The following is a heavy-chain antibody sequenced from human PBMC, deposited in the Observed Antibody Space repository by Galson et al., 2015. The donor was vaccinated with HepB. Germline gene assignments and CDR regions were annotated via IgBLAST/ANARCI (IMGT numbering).Heavy chain of an antibody. J-gene: IGHJ4*02. Sequence: SLRLSCAASGFTFNNYGMHWVRQAPGKGLEWVAVVWYDGSNRYYADSVRGRFIISRDNSKNTLYLQMDSLRADDTAVYYCARDQREYCDGGSCYSHDYWGQGTLVTVSS. CDR3: ARDQREYCDGGSCYSHDY. CDR1: GFTFNNYG. V-gene: IGHV3-33*01. D-gene: IGHD2-15*01. CDR2: VWYDGSNR.